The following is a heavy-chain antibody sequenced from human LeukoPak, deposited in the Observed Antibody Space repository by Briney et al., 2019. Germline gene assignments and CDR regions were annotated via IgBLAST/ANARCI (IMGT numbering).Heavy chain of an antibody. J-gene: IGHJ4*02. CDR2: INPNSGDS. D-gene: IGHD3-10*01. Sequence: ASVKVSCKASGYTFTGYYMHWVRQAPGHGLEWMGWINPNSGDSNIAQNFQIRVTMTRDKSISTIYMELRRLRFDDTAVYYCARGRDEIDYWGQGTLVTVSS. CDR3: ARGRDEIDY. CDR1: GYTFTGYY. V-gene: IGHV1-2*02.